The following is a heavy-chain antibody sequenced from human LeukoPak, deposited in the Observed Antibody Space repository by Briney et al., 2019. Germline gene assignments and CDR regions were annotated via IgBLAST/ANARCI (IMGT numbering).Heavy chain of an antibody. Sequence: KTSETLSLTCAVYGGSFSGYYWSWIRQPPGKGLEWIGEINHSGSTNYNPSLKSRVTISVDTSKNQFSLKLSSVTAADTAVYYCAKLAVAEYYYYYYYMDVWGKGTTVTVSS. V-gene: IGHV4-34*01. CDR2: INHSGST. CDR3: AKLAVAEYYYYYYYMDV. CDR1: GGSFSGYY. J-gene: IGHJ6*03. D-gene: IGHD6-19*01.